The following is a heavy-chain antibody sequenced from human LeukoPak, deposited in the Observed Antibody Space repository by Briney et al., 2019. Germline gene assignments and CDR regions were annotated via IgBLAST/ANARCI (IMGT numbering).Heavy chain of an antibody. CDR2: INPNSGGT. CDR3: ARDSQANETWAAVFYYYGMDV. CDR1: GYTFTGYY. Sequence: ASVKVSCKASGYTFTGYYMHWVRQAPGQGLEWMGWINPNSGGTNYAQKFQGWVTMTRDTSISTAYMELSRLRSDDTAVYYCARDSQANETWAAVFYYYGMDVWGQGTTVTVSS. D-gene: IGHD6-25*01. J-gene: IGHJ6*02. V-gene: IGHV1-2*04.